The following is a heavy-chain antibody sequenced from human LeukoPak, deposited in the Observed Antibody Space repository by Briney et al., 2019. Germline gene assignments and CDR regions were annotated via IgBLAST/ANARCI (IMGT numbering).Heavy chain of an antibody. Sequence: GRSLRLSCAASGVTFDDYAMHWVRQAPGKGLEWVSGISWNSGSIGYADSVKGRFTISRDNAKNSLYLQMNSLRAEDMALYYCAKGKIAVAGGNDAFDIWGQGTMVTVSS. CDR2: ISWNSGSI. V-gene: IGHV3-9*03. CDR3: AKGKIAVAGGNDAFDI. CDR1: GVTFDDYA. J-gene: IGHJ3*02. D-gene: IGHD6-19*01.